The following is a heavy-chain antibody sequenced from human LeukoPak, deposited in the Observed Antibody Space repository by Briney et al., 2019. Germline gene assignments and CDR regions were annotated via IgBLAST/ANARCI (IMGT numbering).Heavy chain of an antibody. V-gene: IGHV4-59*01. CDR2: IYYSGST. D-gene: IGHD3-3*01. J-gene: IGHJ4*02. Sequence: SETLSLTCTVSGASISSYYWSWIRQPPGKGLEWIGYIYYSGSTNYNPSLKSRVTISVDTSKNQFSLKLSSVTAADTAVYYCARALYYDFWSGYSEGFDYWGQGTLVTVSS. CDR1: GASISSYY. CDR3: ARALYYDFWSGYSEGFDY.